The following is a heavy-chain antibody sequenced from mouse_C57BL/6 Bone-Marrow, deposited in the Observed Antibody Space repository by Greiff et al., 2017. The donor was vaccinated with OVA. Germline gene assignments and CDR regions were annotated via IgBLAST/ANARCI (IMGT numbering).Heavy chain of an antibody. V-gene: IGHV5-12*01. D-gene: IGHD2-3*01. CDR2: ISNGGGSP. CDR3: ARHRNDGYPWFAY. CDR1: GFTFSDSY. J-gene: IGHJ3*01. Sequence: EVQVVESGGGLVQPGGSLKLSCAASGFTFSDSYMYWVRQTPEKRLEWVAYISNGGGSPYYPDTVKGRFTISRDNAKNNLYLQMSRLKSEDTAMYYCARHRNDGYPWFAYWGQGTLVTVSA.